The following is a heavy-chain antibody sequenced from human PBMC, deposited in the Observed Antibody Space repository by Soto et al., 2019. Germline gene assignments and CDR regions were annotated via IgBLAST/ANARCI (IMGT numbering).Heavy chain of an antibody. Sequence: QVQLVQSGAEVKKPGASVKVSCKASGGTFSSYAISWVRQAPGQGLEWMGGIIPIFGTANYAQKFQGRVTITADESTSTAYMELSSLRSEDTAVYYCARDENGSYDSSGYYYPYWYFDLWGRGTLVTVSS. D-gene: IGHD3-22*01. CDR1: GGTFSSYA. V-gene: IGHV1-69*13. CDR3: ARDENGSYDSSGYYYPYWYFDL. J-gene: IGHJ2*01. CDR2: IIPIFGTA.